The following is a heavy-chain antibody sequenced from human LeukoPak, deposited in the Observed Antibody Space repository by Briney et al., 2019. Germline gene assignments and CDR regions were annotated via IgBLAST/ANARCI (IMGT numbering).Heavy chain of an antibody. D-gene: IGHD2-2*01. V-gene: IGHV3-53*01. CDR3: ARGPPACSTNCYGYLDY. Sequence: GGSLRLSCAASGFTVCGNYMSWVRQAPGKGLEWISLIYSGGDTYYPDSVRGRFTISRDTSKNTLYLQMNSLRAEDTAVYYCARGPPACSTNCYGYLDYWGQGALVTVSS. J-gene: IGHJ4*02. CDR2: IYSGGDT. CDR1: GFTVCGNY.